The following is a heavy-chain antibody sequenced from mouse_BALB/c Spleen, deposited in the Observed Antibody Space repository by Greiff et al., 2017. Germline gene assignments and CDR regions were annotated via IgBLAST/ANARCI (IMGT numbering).Heavy chain of an antibody. D-gene: IGHD1-1*02. CDR3: ARSRTYYGSSYYYAMDY. Sequence: VKLKESGPELVRPGVSVKISCKGSSYTFTDSAMPWVKQSHAKSLEWIGVISTYYGNTNYNQKFKGKATMTVDKSSSTAYMELARLTSEDSAVYYCARSRTYYGSSYYYAMDYWGQGTSVTVSS. CDR1: SYTFTDSA. J-gene: IGHJ4*01. V-gene: IGHV1-67*01. CDR2: ISTYYGNT.